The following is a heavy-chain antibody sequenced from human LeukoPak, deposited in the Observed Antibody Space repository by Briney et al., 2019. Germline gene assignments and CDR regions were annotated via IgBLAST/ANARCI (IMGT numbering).Heavy chain of an antibody. Sequence: SETLSLTCAVYGGSFSGYYWSWIRQPPGKGLEWIGEINHSGSTNYNPSLKSRVTISVDTSKNQFSLKLSSVTAADTAVYYCARRGHSRTLHYYYYLDVRGKGTTVTVS. J-gene: IGHJ6*03. CDR3: ARRGHSRTLHYYYYLDV. CDR1: GGSFSGYY. CDR2: INHSGST. V-gene: IGHV4-34*01.